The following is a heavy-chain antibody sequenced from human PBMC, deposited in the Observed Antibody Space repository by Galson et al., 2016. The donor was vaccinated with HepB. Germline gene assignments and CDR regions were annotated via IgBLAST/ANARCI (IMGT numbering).Heavy chain of an antibody. J-gene: IGHJ4*02. V-gene: IGHV3-23*01. CDR1: GFMFSGYD. CDR3: AKDYSGSLDY. CDR2: IGGSGRRT. Sequence: SLRLSCAASGFMFSGYDMNWVRQAPGKGLEWVSGIGGSGRRTYYADSVKGRFTISRDNSKDTLYLQMDSLRADDTAVYYCAKDYSGSLDYWGQGVLVTVSS. D-gene: IGHD1-26*01.